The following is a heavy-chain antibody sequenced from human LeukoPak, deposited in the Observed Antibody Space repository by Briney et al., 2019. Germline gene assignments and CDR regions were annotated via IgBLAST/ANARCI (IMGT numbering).Heavy chain of an antibody. V-gene: IGHV1-69*05. Sequence: SVKVSCKASGGTFSSYAISWVRQAPGQGLEWMGGIIPIFGTANYAQTFQGRVTITTDESTSTAYMELSSLRSEDTAVYYCASGLGYCSGGSCYTGDYWCQGTLVTVSS. CDR1: GGTFSSYA. J-gene: IGHJ4*02. CDR3: ASGLGYCSGGSCYTGDY. D-gene: IGHD2-15*01. CDR2: IIPIFGTA.